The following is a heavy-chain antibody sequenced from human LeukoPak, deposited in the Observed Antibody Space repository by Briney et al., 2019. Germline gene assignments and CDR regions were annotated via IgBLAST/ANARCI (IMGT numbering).Heavy chain of an antibody. CDR2: INHSGST. V-gene: IGHV4-34*01. J-gene: IGHJ3*02. CDR3: ARSYCSGGSCYSTDLVAFDI. D-gene: IGHD2-15*01. Sequence: SETLSLTCAVYGGSFSGYYWSWIRQPPGKGLEWIGEINHSGSTNYNPSLKSRVTISVDTSKNQFSLKLSSVTAADTAVYYCARSYCSGGSCYSTDLVAFDIWGQGTMVTVSS. CDR1: GGSFSGYY.